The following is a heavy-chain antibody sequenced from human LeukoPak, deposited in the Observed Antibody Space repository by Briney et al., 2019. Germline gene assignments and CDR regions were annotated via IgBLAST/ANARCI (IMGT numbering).Heavy chain of an antibody. D-gene: IGHD2-21*01. Sequence: GGSLRLSCAASGFTFNSYGMHWVRQAPGKGLGWVAVISYDGSNKYYADSVKGRFTISRDNSKNTLYLQMNSLRAEDTAVYYCAKGPAGDSPDYFDYWGQGTLVTVSS. CDR3: AKGPAGDSPDYFDY. V-gene: IGHV3-30*18. CDR2: ISYDGSNK. CDR1: GFTFNSYG. J-gene: IGHJ4*02.